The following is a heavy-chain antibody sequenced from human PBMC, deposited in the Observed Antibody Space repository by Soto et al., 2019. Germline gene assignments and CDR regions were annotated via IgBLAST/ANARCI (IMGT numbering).Heavy chain of an antibody. CDR2: ISAYNLNT. D-gene: IGHD6-19*01. CDR3: ARFSQWLVIWYYYGMDV. Sequence: QVQLVQSGAEVKKPGASVKVSCKASGYTFTSYGISWVRQAPGQGLEWMGWISAYNLNTNYAQKLQGRVTMTTDTSTSTAYMELRSLRSDDTAVYYCARFSQWLVIWYYYGMDVWGQGTTVTVSS. V-gene: IGHV1-18*01. CDR1: GYTFTSYG. J-gene: IGHJ6*02.